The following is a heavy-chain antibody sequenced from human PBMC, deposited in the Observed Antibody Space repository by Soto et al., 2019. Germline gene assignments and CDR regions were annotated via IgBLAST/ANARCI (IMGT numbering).Heavy chain of an antibody. CDR2: IYHSGSI. D-gene: IGHD1-1*01. V-gene: IGHV4-38-2*01. J-gene: IGHJ4*02. CDR1: GYSISSGSS. CDR3: AGVNFRNNWHDPHFDY. Sequence: SETLSLTCAVSGYSISSGSSWGWILQPPGRGLEWIGTIYHSGSIYYNPSLKSRVAMSVDTSRNQFSLNLNSVIAADTAVYYCAGVNFRNNWHDPHFDYWGLGILVTVSS.